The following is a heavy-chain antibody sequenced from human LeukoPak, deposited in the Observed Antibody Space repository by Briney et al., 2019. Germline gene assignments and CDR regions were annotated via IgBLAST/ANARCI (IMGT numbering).Heavy chain of an antibody. Sequence: ASVKVSCKASGYTFTNYYMHWVRQAPGQGLEWMGIINPSGGSTTYAQKFQGRVTMTRDTSISTAYMELSRLRSDDTAVYYCARDGDWNYVGTNWFDPWGQGTLVTVSS. CDR3: ARDGDWNYVGTNWFDP. D-gene: IGHD1-7*01. J-gene: IGHJ5*02. CDR1: GYTFTNYY. V-gene: IGHV1-46*01. CDR2: INPSGGST.